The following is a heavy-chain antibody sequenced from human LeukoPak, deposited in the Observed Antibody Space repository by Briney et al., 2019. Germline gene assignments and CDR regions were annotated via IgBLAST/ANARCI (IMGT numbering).Heavy chain of an antibody. V-gene: IGHV4-59*01. CDR1: GGSISSYY. CDR3: ARDCSSTCSDAFDI. D-gene: IGHD2-2*01. CDR2: IYYSGST. J-gene: IGHJ3*02. Sequence: PSETLSLTCTVSGGSISSYYWSWIRQPPGKELEWIGYIYYSGSTNYNPSLKSRVTISVDTSKNQFSLRLSSVTAADTAVYYCARDCSSTCSDAFDIWGQGTMVTVSS.